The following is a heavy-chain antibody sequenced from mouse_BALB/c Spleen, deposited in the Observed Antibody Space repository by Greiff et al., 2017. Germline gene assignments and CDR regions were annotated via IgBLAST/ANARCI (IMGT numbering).Heavy chain of an antibody. CDR1: GYSFTDYI. Sequence: EVQLQQTGPELVKPGASVKISCKASGYSFTDYIMLWVKQSHGKSLEWIGNINPYYGSTSYNLKFKGKATLTVDKSSSTAYMQLNSLTSEDSAVYYCARGDYYGNLDYWGQGTTLTVSS. D-gene: IGHD1-1*01. V-gene: IGHV1-39*01. CDR2: INPYYGST. CDR3: ARGDYYGNLDY. J-gene: IGHJ2*01.